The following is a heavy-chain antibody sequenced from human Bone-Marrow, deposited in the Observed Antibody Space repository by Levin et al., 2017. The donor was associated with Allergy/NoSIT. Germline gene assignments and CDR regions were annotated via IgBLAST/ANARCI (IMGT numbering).Heavy chain of an antibody. CDR1: GGSIDSYNYY. Sequence: SETLSLTCIVSGGSIDSYNYYWSWIRQPAGKGLEWIGRIDTTGSTNINPSLKSRVTMSVDTSKNQFSLRLRSVTAADTAVYYCATSSVNCNTTRCRRDHDAFDIWGQGTMVTVSS. CDR2: IDTTGST. CDR3: ATSSVNCNTTRCRRDHDAFDI. J-gene: IGHJ3*02. V-gene: IGHV4-61*02. D-gene: IGHD2/OR15-2a*01.